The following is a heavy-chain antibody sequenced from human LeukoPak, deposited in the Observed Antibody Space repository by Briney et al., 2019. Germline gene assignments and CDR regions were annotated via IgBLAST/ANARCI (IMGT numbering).Heavy chain of an antibody. CDR2: INHSGST. J-gene: IGHJ3*02. Sequence: SETLSLTCAVYGGSFSGYYWSWIRQPPGKGLEWIGEINHSGSTNYNPSLKSRATISVDTSKNQFSLKLSSVTAADTAVYYCARMYYDFWSGYPSLDAFDIWGQGTMVTVSS. CDR3: ARMYYDFWSGYPSLDAFDI. D-gene: IGHD3-3*01. V-gene: IGHV4-34*01. CDR1: GGSFSGYY.